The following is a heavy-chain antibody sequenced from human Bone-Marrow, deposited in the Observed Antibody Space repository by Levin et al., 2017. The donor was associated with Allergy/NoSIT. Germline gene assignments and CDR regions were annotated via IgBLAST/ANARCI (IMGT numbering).Heavy chain of an antibody. V-gene: IGHV1-18*04. CDR3: ARSTVTGSGRADY. CDR2: ISAYTGNT. D-gene: IGHD6-19*01. J-gene: IGHJ4*02. CDR1: GYTFSSYS. Sequence: GESLKISCKSSGYTFSSYSITWVRQAPGQGLEWMGWISAYTGNTHYAQNFQVRVSMTTDTSTTTAYMELRNLRSDDTAVYYCARSTVTGSGRADYWGQGTLVTVAS.